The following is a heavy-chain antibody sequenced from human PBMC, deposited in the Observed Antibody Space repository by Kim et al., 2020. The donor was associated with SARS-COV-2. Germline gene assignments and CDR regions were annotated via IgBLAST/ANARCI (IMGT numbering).Heavy chain of an antibody. Sequence: GGSLRLSCAASGFTFSSYAMSWVRQAPGKGLEWVSVIYSGGSSTYYADSVKGRFTISRDNSKNTLYLQMNSLRAEDTAVYYCAKGLLLGLEADYWGQGTLVTVSS. CDR1: GFTFSSYA. J-gene: IGHJ4*02. D-gene: IGHD1-1*01. CDR2: IYSGGSST. V-gene: IGHV3-23*03. CDR3: AKGLLLGLEADY.